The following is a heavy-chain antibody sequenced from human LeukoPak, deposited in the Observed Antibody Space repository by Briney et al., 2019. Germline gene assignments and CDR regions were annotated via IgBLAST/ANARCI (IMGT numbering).Heavy chain of an antibody. CDR1: GFTFSSYA. CDR3: ASRIDVWGSYRYFDY. D-gene: IGHD3-16*02. J-gene: IGHJ4*02. Sequence: GGSLRLSCAASGFTFSSYAMSWVRQAPGKGLEWVSAISGSGGSTYYADSVKGRFTISRDNSKNTLYLQMNSLRAEDTAVYYWASRIDVWGSYRYFDYWGQGTLVTVSS. CDR2: ISGSGGST. V-gene: IGHV3-23*01.